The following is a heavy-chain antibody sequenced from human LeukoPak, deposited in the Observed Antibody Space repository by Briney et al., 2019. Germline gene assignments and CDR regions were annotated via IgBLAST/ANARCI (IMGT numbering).Heavy chain of an antibody. CDR2: IYHSGST. Sequence: SETLSLTCTVSGGSISSGGYYWSWIRQPPGKGLEWIGYIYHSGSTYYNPSLKSRVTISVDRSKNQFSLKLSSVTAADTAVYYCARAFPPITMVRGAVWFDPWGQGTLVTVSS. CDR1: GGSISSGGYY. D-gene: IGHD3-10*01. V-gene: IGHV4-30-2*01. CDR3: ARAFPPITMVRGAVWFDP. J-gene: IGHJ5*02.